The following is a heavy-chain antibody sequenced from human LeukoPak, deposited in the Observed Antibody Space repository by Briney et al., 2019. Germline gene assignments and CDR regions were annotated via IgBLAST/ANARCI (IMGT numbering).Heavy chain of an antibody. D-gene: IGHD5-12*01. V-gene: IGHV4-39*01. CDR3: ARRRIVATIDY. CDR1: GGSISSSNYY. J-gene: IGHJ4*02. CDR2: IYYSGST. Sequence: SETLSLTCAVSGGSISSSNYYWGWIRQPPGKGLEWIESIYYSGSTYSNPSLKSRVTISVDTAKDQFSLKLSSVTAADTAVYYCARRRIVATIDYWGQGTLVTVSS.